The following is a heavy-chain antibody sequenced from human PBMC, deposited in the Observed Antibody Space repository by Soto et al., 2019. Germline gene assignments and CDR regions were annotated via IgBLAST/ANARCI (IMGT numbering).Heavy chain of an antibody. CDR1: GGSISSYY. Sequence: PSETLSLTCTVSGGSISSYYWSWIRQPPGKGLEWIGYIYYSGSTNYNPSLKSRVTISVDTSKNQFSLKLSSVTAADTAVYYCARANIVVVPVYGMDVWGQGTTVTVSS. CDR2: IYYSGST. CDR3: ARANIVVVPVYGMDV. D-gene: IGHD2-2*01. V-gene: IGHV4-59*01. J-gene: IGHJ6*02.